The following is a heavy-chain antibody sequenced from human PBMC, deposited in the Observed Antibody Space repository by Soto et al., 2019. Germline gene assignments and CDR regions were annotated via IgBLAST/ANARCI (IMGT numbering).Heavy chain of an antibody. CDR2: IYPGDSDT. D-gene: IGHD3-22*01. Sequence: PGESLKLYCKGSGYSFTSFWIGWVRLMPGKGLEWIGIIYPGDSDTTYSPSFQGQVTISVDKSITTAYLQWSSLKASDSAIYYCARHRIDSSGYYLDFWGQGTLVTVSS. V-gene: IGHV5-51*01. J-gene: IGHJ4*02. CDR3: ARHRIDSSGYYLDF. CDR1: GYSFTSFW.